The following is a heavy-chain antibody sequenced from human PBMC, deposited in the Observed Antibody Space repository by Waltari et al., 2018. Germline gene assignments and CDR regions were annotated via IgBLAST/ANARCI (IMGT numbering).Heavy chain of an antibody. CDR2: IYASGST. CDR3: ARDTEYYYDDSGFVFDI. V-gene: IGHV4-61*02. Sequence: QVQLQESGPGLVKPSQTLSLTSTAPGAPISSGRSYWPRIRQPAGKGLEWIGRIYASGSTNYNPSLKSRVTISVDTPRNQFSLKLTSVTAADTAVYYCARDTEYYYDDSGFVFDIWGQGTMVTVSS. CDR1: GAPISSGRSY. J-gene: IGHJ3*02. D-gene: IGHD3-22*01.